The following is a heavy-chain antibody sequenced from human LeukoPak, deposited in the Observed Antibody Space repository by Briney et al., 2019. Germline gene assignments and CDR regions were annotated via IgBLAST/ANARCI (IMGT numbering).Heavy chain of an antibody. CDR1: GFTFTSYA. CDR2: ISGSGGTT. CDR3: AKGSVWFGESTLDY. J-gene: IGHJ4*02. D-gene: IGHD3-10*01. Sequence: PGGSLRLSCAASGFTFTSYAMNWVRQAPGKGLEWVSAISGSGGTTYYADSVKGRFTISRDNSKNTLYLRMNSLRAEDTAVYYCAKGSVWFGESTLDYWGQGTLVTVSS. V-gene: IGHV3-23*01.